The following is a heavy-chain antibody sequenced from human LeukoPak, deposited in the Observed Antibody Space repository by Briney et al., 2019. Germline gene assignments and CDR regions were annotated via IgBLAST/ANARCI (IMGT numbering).Heavy chain of an antibody. Sequence: GGSLRLSCAASGFTFSSYWMSWVRQAPGKGLEWVAHIKKDGSEKYYVDSVKGRFTISRDHGKNSLYLQMNRLRAEDTGVYYCARGYFDVDYWGQGTLVTVSS. J-gene: IGHJ4*02. CDR2: IKKDGSEK. D-gene: IGHD3-9*01. CDR1: GFTFSSYW. CDR3: ARGYFDVDY. V-gene: IGHV3-7*01.